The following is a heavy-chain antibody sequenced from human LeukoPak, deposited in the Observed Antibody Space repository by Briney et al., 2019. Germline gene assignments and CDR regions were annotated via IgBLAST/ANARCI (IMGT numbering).Heavy chain of an antibody. CDR3: ARDGGGSGYSLTGAFDI. D-gene: IGHD2-15*01. Sequence: SETLSLTCSVSGASISSSSSYWGWFRQPPGKGLEWIGSIYHSGSTYYNPSLKSRVPISVDTSKNQFSLKLSSVTAADTAVYYCARDGGGSGYSLTGAFDIWGQGTMVTVSS. J-gene: IGHJ3*02. CDR2: IYHSGST. V-gene: IGHV4-39*07. CDR1: GASISSSSSY.